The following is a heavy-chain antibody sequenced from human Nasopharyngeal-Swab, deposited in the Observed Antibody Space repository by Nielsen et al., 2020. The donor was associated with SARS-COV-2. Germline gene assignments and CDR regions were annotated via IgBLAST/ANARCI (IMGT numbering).Heavy chain of an antibody. D-gene: IGHD6-19*01. J-gene: IGHJ3*02. Sequence: VRQAPGKGLEWVSSISGRGVSTYYADSVKGRFTVSRDSSKNTLYLQMSSLRAEDTAVYFCAKNTGYSTGWNDAFDIWGQGTMVTVSS. CDR2: ISGRGVST. CDR3: AKNTGYSTGWNDAFDI. V-gene: IGHV3-23*01.